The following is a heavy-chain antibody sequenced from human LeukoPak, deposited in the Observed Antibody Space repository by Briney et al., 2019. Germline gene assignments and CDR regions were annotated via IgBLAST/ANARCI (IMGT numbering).Heavy chain of an antibody. V-gene: IGHV3-23*01. D-gene: IGHD3-22*01. Sequence: GGSLRLSCAASGFTFSSYAMSWVRQAPGKGLEWVSAISGSGGSTYYADSVKGRLTISRDNSKNTLYLQMNSLRAEDTAVYYCARRRPGYYYDSSGSSAPDFDYWGQGTLVTVSS. CDR1: GFTFSSYA. J-gene: IGHJ4*02. CDR2: ISGSGGST. CDR3: ARRRPGYYYDSSGSSAPDFDY.